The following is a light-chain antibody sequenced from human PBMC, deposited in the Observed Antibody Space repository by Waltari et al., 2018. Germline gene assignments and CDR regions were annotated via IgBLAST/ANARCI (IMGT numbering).Light chain of an antibody. J-gene: IGLJ3*02. V-gene: IGLV3-21*04. CDR3: NCWDTSTVTCV. Sequence: SYVPTQPPSVSVAPGKTASITCGGDDIGSKSVHWFQQKPGHAPVFVIYYDNDRPSRNLERYAGSNSENTATLTFSRIEAGTEADYSCNCWDTSTVTCVFGRETKLTVL. CDR1: DIGSKS. CDR2: YDN.